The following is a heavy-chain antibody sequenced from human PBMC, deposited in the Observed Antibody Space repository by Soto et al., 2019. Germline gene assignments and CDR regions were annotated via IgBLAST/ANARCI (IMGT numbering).Heavy chain of an antibody. V-gene: IGHV3-23*01. D-gene: IGHD5-18*01. CDR1: GFTFSTYA. CDR3: AKVGFPYSYGYSLYY. J-gene: IGHJ4*02. Sequence: GGSLRLSCAASGFTFSTYAMTWVRQAPGKGLEWVSAISASGGSTYYADSVKGRFTISRDNSKYTLYLQMNSLRVEDTAVYYCAKVGFPYSYGYSLYYWGQGTLVTVSS. CDR2: ISASGGST.